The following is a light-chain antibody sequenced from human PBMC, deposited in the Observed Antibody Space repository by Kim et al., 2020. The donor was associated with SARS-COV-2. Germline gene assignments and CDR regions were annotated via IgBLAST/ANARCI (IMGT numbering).Light chain of an antibody. V-gene: IGLV4-69*01. CDR2: LNSVGSH. CDR3: QTWGTGIQV. J-gene: IGLJ3*02. CDR1: GGHSSYA. Sequence: ALKHTCTLSGGHSSYAVAGHQQQPEKSPRNLLKLNSVGSHSKGDGIPDRFSASSSGAERYLTISGLRSEDEADYSCQTWGTGIQVFGGGTQLTVL.